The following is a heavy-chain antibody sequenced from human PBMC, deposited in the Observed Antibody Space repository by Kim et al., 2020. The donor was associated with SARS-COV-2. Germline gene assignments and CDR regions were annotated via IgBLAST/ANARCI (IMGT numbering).Heavy chain of an antibody. CDR3: ATPNSLFGAFDI. Sequence: NYSPSFQGHVTISADKSISTAYLQWSSLKASDTAMYYCATPNSLFGAFDIWGQGTMVTVSS. D-gene: IGHD3-10*02. J-gene: IGHJ3*02. V-gene: IGHV5-10-1*01.